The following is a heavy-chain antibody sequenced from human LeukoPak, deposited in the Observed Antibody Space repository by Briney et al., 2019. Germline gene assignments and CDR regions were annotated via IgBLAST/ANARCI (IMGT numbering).Heavy chain of an antibody. Sequence: GGFLRLSCAASGFTFSSYGIHWVRQAPGKGLEWVAVISSDGSNKFYGDSVKGRFTISRDNSKNSLYLQMNSLRAEDTAVYYCARDGYPDSSGYRDAFDIWGQGTMVTVSS. CDR2: ISSDGSNK. V-gene: IGHV3-33*08. CDR1: GFTFSSYG. CDR3: ARDGYPDSSGYRDAFDI. J-gene: IGHJ3*02. D-gene: IGHD3-22*01.